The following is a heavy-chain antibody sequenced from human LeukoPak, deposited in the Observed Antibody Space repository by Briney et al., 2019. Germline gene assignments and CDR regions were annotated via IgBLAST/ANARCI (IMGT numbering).Heavy chain of an antibody. V-gene: IGHV3-48*01. Sequence: HPGGSLRLSCAASGFTFNAFGMNWVRQAPGKGLEWVSYIGTTSGAIYYADSVKGRFTISRDSAKNSLYLQMNSLRAEDTAVCYCARFRTWGDKAFDYWGQGTLVTVSS. J-gene: IGHJ4*02. CDR2: IGTTSGAI. D-gene: IGHD2-21*02. CDR1: GFTFNAFG. CDR3: ARFRTWGDKAFDY.